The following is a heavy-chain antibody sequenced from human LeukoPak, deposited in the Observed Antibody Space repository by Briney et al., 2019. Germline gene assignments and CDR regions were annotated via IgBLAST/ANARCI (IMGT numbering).Heavy chain of an antibody. Sequence: SETLSLTCTVSGGSISSYYWSWIRQPPGKGLEWIGYIYYSGSTNYNPSHKSRVTISVDTSKNQFSLKLSSVTAADTAVYYCARAGVAANYYYYYYMDVWGKGTTVTVSS. V-gene: IGHV4-59*01. J-gene: IGHJ6*03. CDR2: IYYSGST. D-gene: IGHD2-15*01. CDR1: GGSISSYY. CDR3: ARAGVAANYYYYYYMDV.